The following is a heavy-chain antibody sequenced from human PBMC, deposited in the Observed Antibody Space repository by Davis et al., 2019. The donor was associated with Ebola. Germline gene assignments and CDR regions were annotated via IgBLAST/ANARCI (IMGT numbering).Heavy chain of an antibody. CDR2: ISGSGGST. V-gene: IGHV3-23*01. CDR1: GFTFSSYA. D-gene: IGHD6-19*01. CDR3: AKDRSSGWYVGYYYYGMDV. J-gene: IGHJ6*02. Sequence: GESLKISCAASGFTFSSYATSWVRQAPGKGLEWVSAISGSGGSTYYADSVKGRFTISRDNSKNTLYLQMNSLRAEDTAVYYCAKDRSSGWYVGYYYYGMDVWGQGTTVTVSS.